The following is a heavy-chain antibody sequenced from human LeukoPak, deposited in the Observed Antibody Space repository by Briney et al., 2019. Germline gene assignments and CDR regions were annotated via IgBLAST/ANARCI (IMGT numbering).Heavy chain of an antibody. CDR1: GFIFDAAW. V-gene: IGHV3-15*01. J-gene: IGHJ4*02. CDR2: SKGKADGGTA. Sequence: GGSLRLSCSASGFIFDAAWMTWVRQAPGKGLAWVGHSKGKADGGTADYGAPVKGRFTISRDDSKNTVYLQMDSLKTEDTGMYYCSTDILDSLRFLGSVIPATRVSYWGRGTLLIVSS. D-gene: IGHD3-3*01. CDR3: STDILDSLRFLGSVIPATRVSY.